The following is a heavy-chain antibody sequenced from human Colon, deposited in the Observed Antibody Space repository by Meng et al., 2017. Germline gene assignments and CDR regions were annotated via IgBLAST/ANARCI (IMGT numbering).Heavy chain of an antibody. J-gene: IGHJ4*02. V-gene: IGHV4-4*02. D-gene: IGHD3-9*01. Sequence: LQGSGPGLGSPSGTLSLTCAVSSGSISSSNWWSWVRQPPGKGLEWIGEISQSGTTYYNPSLKSRVTITGDWSKNQFSLNLNSVTAADTALYYCVRQGMTSYSWGYWGQGTRVTGYS. CDR1: SGSISSSNW. CDR2: ISQSGTT. CDR3: VRQGMTSYSWGY.